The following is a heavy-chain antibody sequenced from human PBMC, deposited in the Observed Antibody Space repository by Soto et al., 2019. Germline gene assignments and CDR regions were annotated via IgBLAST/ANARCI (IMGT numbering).Heavy chain of an antibody. CDR3: ARDASYYSLWSGYYPSRNGMDV. D-gene: IGHD3-3*01. CDR1: GFTFSSFG. V-gene: IGHV3-33*01. Sequence: QVQVVESGGGVVQPGRSLRLSCAASGFTFSSFGMHWVRQAPGKGLEWVSLIWYDGSKKSYGDSVKGRFTISRDNSRNTVYLNMNSLRAVDTAVYYCARDASYYSLWSGYYPSRNGMDVWGQGTKVTVSS. J-gene: IGHJ6*02. CDR2: IWYDGSKK.